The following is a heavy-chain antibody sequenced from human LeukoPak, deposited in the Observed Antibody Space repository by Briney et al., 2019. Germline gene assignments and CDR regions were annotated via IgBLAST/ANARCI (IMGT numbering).Heavy chain of an antibody. Sequence: SVKVSCKASGFTFTSSAVQWVRQARGQRLEWIGWIVVGSGNTNYAQKFQERVTITRDMSTSTAYMELSSLRSEDTAVYYCAADFGYCSSTSCYTYDPWGQGTLVTVSS. CDR2: IVVGSGNT. CDR1: GFTFTSSA. CDR3: AADFGYCSSTSCYTYDP. V-gene: IGHV1-58*01. J-gene: IGHJ5*02. D-gene: IGHD2-2*02.